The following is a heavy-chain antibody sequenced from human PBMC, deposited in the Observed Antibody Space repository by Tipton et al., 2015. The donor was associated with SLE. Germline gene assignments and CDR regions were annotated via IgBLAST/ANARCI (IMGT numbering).Heavy chain of an antibody. D-gene: IGHD3-16*02. CDR3: ARGGNVWGSYRPFDY. J-gene: IGHJ4*02. Sequence: TLSLTCTVSGGSISTYYWSWIRQPPGKGLEWIGYIYYSGSTNYNPSLKSRVTISVDTSKNQFSLKLSSVTAADTAVYYCARGGNVWGSYRPFDYWGQGTLVTVSS. CDR2: IYYSGST. V-gene: IGHV4-59*08. CDR1: GGSISTYY.